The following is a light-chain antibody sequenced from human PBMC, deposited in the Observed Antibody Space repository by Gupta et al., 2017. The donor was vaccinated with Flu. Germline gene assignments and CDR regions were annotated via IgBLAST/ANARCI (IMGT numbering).Light chain of an antibody. CDR3: SSYSGSNKFGV. V-gene: IGLV2-8*01. Sequence: TISFTGPSSDVGGYNYVPWYQHHPGKGPKLIIYEVSQRPSGVPGRFSGSKSGNTASLTVSGLQPEDEADYYCSSYSGSNKFGVFGGGTRLTVL. CDR2: EVS. J-gene: IGLJ3*02. CDR1: SSDVGGYNY.